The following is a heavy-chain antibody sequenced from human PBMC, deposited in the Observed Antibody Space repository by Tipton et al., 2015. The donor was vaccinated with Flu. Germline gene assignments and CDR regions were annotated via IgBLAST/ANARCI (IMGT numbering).Heavy chain of an antibody. Sequence: SLRLSCAASGFTLSTYWMTWVRQAPGKGLEWVANINQDGSEKYYVGSVKGRFTISRDNAKNSLYLQMNSLRAEDTAVYYCARQLGGGDCYWGQGTLVTVSS. CDR2: INQDGSEK. D-gene: IGHD2-21*01. CDR3: ARQLGGGDCY. CDR1: GFTLSTYW. J-gene: IGHJ4*02. V-gene: IGHV3-7*03.